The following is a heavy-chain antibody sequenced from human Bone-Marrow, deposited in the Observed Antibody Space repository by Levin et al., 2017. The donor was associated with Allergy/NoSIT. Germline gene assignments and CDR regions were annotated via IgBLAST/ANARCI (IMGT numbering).Heavy chain of an antibody. Sequence: SETLSLTCTVSGGSISTGSYFWTWIRQPAGKGLEWIGRIFSSGDTNYNPSLKSRLTISVDTSKNQFSLKLSAVTAADTALYYCARESVAVDGGIDFWGQGTLVTVSS. CDR1: GGSISTGSYF. J-gene: IGHJ4*02. D-gene: IGHD6-19*01. V-gene: IGHV4-61*02. CDR2: IFSSGDT. CDR3: ARESVAVDGGIDF.